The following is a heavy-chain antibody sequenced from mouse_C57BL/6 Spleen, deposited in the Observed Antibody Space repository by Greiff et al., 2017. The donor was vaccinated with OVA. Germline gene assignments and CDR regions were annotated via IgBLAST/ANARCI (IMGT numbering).Heavy chain of an antibody. CDR2: ISSGSSTI. V-gene: IGHV5-17*01. J-gene: IGHJ2*01. D-gene: IGHD2-4*01. Sequence: VESGGGLVKPGGSLKLSCAASGFTFSDYGMHWVRQAPEKGLEWVAYISSGSSTIYYADTVKGRFTISRDNAKNTLFLQMTSLRSEDTAMYYCARGIYYDYDFDYWGQGTTLTVSS. CDR1: GFTFSDYG. CDR3: ARGIYYDYDFDY.